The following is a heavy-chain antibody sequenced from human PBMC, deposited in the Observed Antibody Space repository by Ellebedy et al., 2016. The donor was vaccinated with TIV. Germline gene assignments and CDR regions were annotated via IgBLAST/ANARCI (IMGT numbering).Heavy chain of an antibody. D-gene: IGHD3-10*01. Sequence: PGGSLRLSCAASGFTFSTFGMSWVRQAPGKGLEWVSYISSSSRTIYYADSVKGRFTISRDNAKNSLYLQMNSLRNDDTAVYYCASDPTNLYYYGSSGWGQGTLVTVSS. CDR1: GFTFSTFG. V-gene: IGHV3-48*02. CDR3: ASDPTNLYYYGSSG. J-gene: IGHJ4*02. CDR2: ISSSSRTI.